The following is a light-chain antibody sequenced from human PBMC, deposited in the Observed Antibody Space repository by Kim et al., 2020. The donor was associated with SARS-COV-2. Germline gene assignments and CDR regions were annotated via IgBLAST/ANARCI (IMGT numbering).Light chain of an antibody. CDR1: QAISTH. J-gene: IGKJ2*01. V-gene: IGKV1-27*01. CDR2: GAA. Sequence: SVGDSVTIACRASQAISTHSGWYRQKGEKVPQLLMYGAATLQPGVPSRFSSSGSGTEFTLTINNLQPVDIATYYCQKSYSAPFTFGQGTKLEI. CDR3: QKSYSAPFT.